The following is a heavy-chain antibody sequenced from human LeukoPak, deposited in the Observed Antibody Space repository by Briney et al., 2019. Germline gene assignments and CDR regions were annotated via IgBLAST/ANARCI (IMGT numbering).Heavy chain of an antibody. CDR3: ARHGYYGSGNFDY. CDR2: LYYSGST. Sequence: KSSETLSLTCTVSGGSISAYYWSWIRQPTGKGPEWIGNLYYSGSTDYNPSLKSRVTISVDTSKNQFSLKLSSVTAADTAVYYCARHGYYGSGNFDYWGQGTLVTVSS. CDR1: GGSISAYY. J-gene: IGHJ4*02. D-gene: IGHD3-10*01. V-gene: IGHV4-59*08.